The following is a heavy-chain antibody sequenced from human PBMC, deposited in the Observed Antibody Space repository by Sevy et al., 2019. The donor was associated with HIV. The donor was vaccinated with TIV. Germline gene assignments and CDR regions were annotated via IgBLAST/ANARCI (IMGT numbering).Heavy chain of an antibody. V-gene: IGHV1-2*02. CDR2: INPNSGGT. D-gene: IGHD3-10*01. J-gene: IGHJ4*02. CDR3: GRAELLWFGFDY. CDR1: GYTFTGYY. Sequence: ASVKVSCKASGYTFTGYYMHWVRQAPGQGLEWMGWINPNSGGTNYAQKFQGRVTMTSDTSISTAYMELSRLRSDDTAVYYCGRAELLWFGFDYWGQGTLVTVSS.